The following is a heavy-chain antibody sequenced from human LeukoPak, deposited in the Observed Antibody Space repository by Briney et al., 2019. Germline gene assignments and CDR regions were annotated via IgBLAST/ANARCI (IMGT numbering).Heavy chain of an antibody. D-gene: IGHD1-26*01. Sequence: ASVKVSCKASGYTFTSYGISWVRQAPGQGLEWMGWISAYNGNTNYAQKLQGRVTMTRDTSTSTVYMELSSLRSEDTAVYYCAGELTKGGYFDYWGQGTLVTVSS. J-gene: IGHJ4*02. CDR3: AGELTKGGYFDY. CDR1: GYTFTSYG. V-gene: IGHV1-18*01. CDR2: ISAYNGNT.